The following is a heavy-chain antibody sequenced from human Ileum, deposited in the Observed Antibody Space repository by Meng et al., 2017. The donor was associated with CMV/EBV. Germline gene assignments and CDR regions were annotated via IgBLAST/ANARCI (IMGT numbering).Heavy chain of an antibody. CDR3: ARDVHDYSNQGSSYYGLDV. D-gene: IGHD4-11*01. Sequence: SVKVSCKTSGGTFSSFAISWVRQAPGKGLEWMGVIVPIVSISNYAQEFQGRVTITADQPTSTAYVELSGLRSEDTAIYYFARDVHDYSNQGSSYYGLDVWGQGTTVTVSS. CDR2: IVPIVSIS. J-gene: IGHJ6*02. V-gene: IGHV1-69*10. CDR1: GGTFSSFA.